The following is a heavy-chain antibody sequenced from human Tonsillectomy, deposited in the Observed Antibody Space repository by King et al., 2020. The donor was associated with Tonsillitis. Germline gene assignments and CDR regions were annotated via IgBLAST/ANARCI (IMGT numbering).Heavy chain of an antibody. J-gene: IGHJ4*02. V-gene: IGHV4-38-2*01. CDR3: ARNPPAGY. Sequence: QLQESGPGLVKPSETLSLTCAVSGYSLNSGYYWGWIRQPPGKGLEWIGSIYHTGNTYYNPSLKSRVTISVDRSNNQFSLNLSSVTAAYTAVYYCARNPPAGYWGQGTLVTVSS. CDR1: GYSLNSGYY. CDR2: IYHTGNT.